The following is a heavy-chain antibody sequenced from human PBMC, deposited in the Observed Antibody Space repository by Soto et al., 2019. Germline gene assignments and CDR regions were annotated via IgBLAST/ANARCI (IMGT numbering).Heavy chain of an antibody. Sequence: QVQLVQSGAEVKKPGSSVKVSCKASGGTFSSYAISWLRQARGQGLEWMGGIIPIFGTADYAQQFQGRVTITADDSTSTAYVELSSLRSEDTAVYYCAKNPDNYYYGMDVWGQGTTVTVSS. CDR1: GGTFSSYA. CDR2: IIPIFGTA. CDR3: AKNPDNYYYGMDV. J-gene: IGHJ6*02. D-gene: IGHD3-9*01. V-gene: IGHV1-69*12.